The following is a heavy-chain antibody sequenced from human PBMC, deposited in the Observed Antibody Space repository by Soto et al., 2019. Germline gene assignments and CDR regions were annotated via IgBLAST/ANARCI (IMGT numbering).Heavy chain of an antibody. CDR3: ARSLSTWSTHTDWFDP. CDR2: IHHSGSN. V-gene: IGHV4-34*01. Sequence: QVQIQQWGAGLLKPSETLSLTCGVSGGSFSGYYWIWIRQPPGKGLEWIGEIHHSGSNNYDPSLDSRVTISLDTSKNQFSLKLSSVTAADTAGYYCARSLSTWSTHTDWFDPWGQGILVTVSS. J-gene: IGHJ5*02. D-gene: IGHD2-15*01. CDR1: GGSFSGYY.